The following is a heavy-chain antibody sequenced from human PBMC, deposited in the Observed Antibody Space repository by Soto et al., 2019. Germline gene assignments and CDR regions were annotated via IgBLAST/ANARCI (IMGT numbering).Heavy chain of an antibody. J-gene: IGHJ4*02. Sequence: GSLRLSCAVSGFTFSAYWMHWVRQVPGKGLTWVSRISDDGSTATYADSVKGRFVISRDNAKNSLYLEMNTLRVDDSGLYYCARGTRVSSNGTGAHWGRGTLVTVSS. D-gene: IGHD1-1*01. CDR2: ISDDGSTA. CDR3: ARGTRVSSNGTGAH. CDR1: GFTFSAYW. V-gene: IGHV3-74*01.